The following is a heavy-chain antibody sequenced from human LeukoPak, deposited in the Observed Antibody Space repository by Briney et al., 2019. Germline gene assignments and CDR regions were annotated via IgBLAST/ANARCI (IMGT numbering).Heavy chain of an antibody. CDR1: GYTFTSYY. CDR2: INPSGGST. J-gene: IGHJ6*03. Sequence: ASVKVSCKASGYTFTSYYMHWVRQAPGQGLEWMGIINPSGGSTSYAQKFQGRVTMTRDMSTSTVYTELSSLKSEDTAVYYCAREKGYCSGGSCYGGYYYYYYYMDVWGKGTTVTVSS. V-gene: IGHV1-46*01. CDR3: AREKGYCSGGSCYGGYYYYYYYMDV. D-gene: IGHD2-15*01.